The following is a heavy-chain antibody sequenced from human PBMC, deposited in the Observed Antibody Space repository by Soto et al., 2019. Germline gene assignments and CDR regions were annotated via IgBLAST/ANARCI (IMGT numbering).Heavy chain of an antibody. CDR3: ARNYYDSSGYFFSYYYGMDV. J-gene: IGHJ6*02. Sequence: QVQLVQSGAEVKKPGSSVKVSCKASGGTFSSYAISWVRQAPGQGLEWMGGIIPIFGTANYAQKFQGRLKITADESTRTAYRELSSLTSEDTAVYYCARNYYDSSGYFFSYYYGMDVWGQGTTVTVSS. D-gene: IGHD3-22*01. CDR2: IIPIFGTA. CDR1: GGTFSSYA. V-gene: IGHV1-69*01.